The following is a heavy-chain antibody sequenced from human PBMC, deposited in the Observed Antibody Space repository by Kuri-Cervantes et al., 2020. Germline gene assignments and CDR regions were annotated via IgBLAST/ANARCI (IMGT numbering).Heavy chain of an antibody. CDR2: INHSGST. CDR3: ASKRYIRFDY. CDR1: GGSFSGYY. D-gene: IGHD1-1*01. Sequence: SETLSLTCAVYGGSFSGYYWSWIRQPPGKGLEWIGEINHSGSTNYNPSLKSRVTISVDTSKNQFSLKLSSVTAADTAVYYCASKRYIRFDYWGQGTLVTVSS. J-gene: IGHJ4*02. V-gene: IGHV4-34*01.